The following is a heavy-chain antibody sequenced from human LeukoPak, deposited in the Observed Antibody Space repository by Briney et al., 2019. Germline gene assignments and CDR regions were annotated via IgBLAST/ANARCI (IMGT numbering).Heavy chain of an antibody. V-gene: IGHV3-7*04. D-gene: IGHD3-22*01. CDR1: GFTFSSYW. CDR2: IKQDGSEK. CDR3: ARGSHYYDSSGYYAAGY. Sequence: GGSLRLSCAASGFTFSSYWMSWVRQAPGKGLEWVPNIKQDGSEKYYVDSVKGRFTISRDNAKNSLYLQMNSLRAEDTAVYYCARGSHYYDSSGYYAAGYWGQGTLVTVSS. J-gene: IGHJ4*02.